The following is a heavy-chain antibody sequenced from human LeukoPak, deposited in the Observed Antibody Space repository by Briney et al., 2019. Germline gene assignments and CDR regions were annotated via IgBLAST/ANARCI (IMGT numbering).Heavy chain of an antibody. Sequence: ASVKVSCKVSGYTLTELSMHWVRQAPGKGLEWMGGFDPEDGETIYAQKFQGRVTITADKSTSTAYMELSSLRSEDTAVYYCARDEPSYSSDPWGQGTLVTVSS. CDR1: GYTLTELS. D-gene: IGHD6-19*01. CDR2: FDPEDGET. V-gene: IGHV1-24*01. J-gene: IGHJ5*02. CDR3: ARDEPSYSSDP.